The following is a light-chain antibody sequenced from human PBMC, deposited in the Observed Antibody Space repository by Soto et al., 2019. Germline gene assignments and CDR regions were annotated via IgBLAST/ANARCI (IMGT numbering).Light chain of an antibody. V-gene: IGKV3-11*01. CDR3: QQRNAWPAIS. CDR1: QNVNNY. CDR2: DAS. J-gene: IGKJ5*01. Sequence: EIVLTQSPATLSLSPGQRATLLCRASQNVNNYLAWYQQKPGQAPRLLIYDASNRATGIPARFSGSGSGTDFTLNISSLEPEDFAVYYCQQRNAWPAISFGQGTRLEIK.